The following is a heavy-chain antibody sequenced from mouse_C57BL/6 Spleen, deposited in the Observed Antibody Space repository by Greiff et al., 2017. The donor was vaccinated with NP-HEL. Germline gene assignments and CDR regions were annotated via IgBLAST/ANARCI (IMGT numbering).Heavy chain of an antibody. J-gene: IGHJ3*01. CDR2: IDPEDGDT. CDR1: GFNIKDYY. CDR3: TPHYYGSSRFAY. Sequence: VQLKESGAELVRPGASVKLSCTASGFNIKDYYMHWVKQRPEQGLEWIGRIDPEDGDTEYAPKFQGKATMTADTSSNTAYLQLSSLTSEDTAVYYCTPHYYGSSRFAYWGQGTLVTVSA. D-gene: IGHD1-1*01. V-gene: IGHV14-1*01.